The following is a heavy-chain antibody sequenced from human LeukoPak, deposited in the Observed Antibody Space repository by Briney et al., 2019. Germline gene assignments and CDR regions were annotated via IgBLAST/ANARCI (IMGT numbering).Heavy chain of an antibody. V-gene: IGHV5-51*01. J-gene: IGHJ4*02. Sequence: GESLKTSGKGSGYSFTSSWIGWVRQMPGKGLEWMGIIYPGDSDTRYRTSFQGQVTLPADQSLGPAYLQWVSLKASEPAIFSCGRLLTKVTKAFGYWGQGTLVTVS. CDR1: GYSFTSSW. CDR3: GRLLTKVTKAFGY. CDR2: IYPGDSDT. D-gene: IGHD4-17*01.